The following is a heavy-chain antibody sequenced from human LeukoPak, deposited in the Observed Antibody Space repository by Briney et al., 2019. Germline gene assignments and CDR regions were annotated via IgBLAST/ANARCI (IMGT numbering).Heavy chain of an antibody. CDR1: GYSFTSYW. CDR3: ARKYCSGGSCGWFDP. Sequence: GESLKISCKGSGYSFTSYWIGWVRQMPGKGLECMGIIYPGDSDTRYSPSFQGQVTISADKSISTAYLQWSSLKASDTAMYYCARKYCSGGSCGWFDPWGQGTLVTVSS. J-gene: IGHJ5*02. V-gene: IGHV5-51*01. D-gene: IGHD2-15*01. CDR2: IYPGDSDT.